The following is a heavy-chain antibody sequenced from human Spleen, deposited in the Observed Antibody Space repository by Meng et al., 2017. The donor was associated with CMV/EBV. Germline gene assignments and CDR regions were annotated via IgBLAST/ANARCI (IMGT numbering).Heavy chain of an antibody. CDR2: INPNSGGT. D-gene: IGHD5-12*01. CDR1: GYTFTSYG. J-gene: IGHJ4*02. V-gene: IGHV1-2*02. CDR3: ARVYSGYDLDY. Sequence: QAPLVQSGAEVKKPGASVKVSRKASGYTFTSYGISWVRQAPGQGLEWMGWINPNSGGTNYAQKFQGRVTMTRDTSISTAYMELSRLRSDDTAVYYCARVYSGYDLDYWGQGTLVTVSS.